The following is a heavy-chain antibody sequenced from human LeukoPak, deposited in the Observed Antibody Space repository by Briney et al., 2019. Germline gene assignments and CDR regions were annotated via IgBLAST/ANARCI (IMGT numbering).Heavy chain of an antibody. CDR3: ARGRVGATTFWFYYYGMDV. Sequence: TSVKVSCKVSGYTFTGYYMHWVRQAPGQGLEWMGRINPNSGGTNYAQKFQGRVTMTRDTSISTAYMELSRLRSDDTAVYYCARGRVGATTFWFYYYGMDVWGQGTTVTVSS. J-gene: IGHJ6*02. V-gene: IGHV1-2*06. CDR2: INPNSGGT. D-gene: IGHD1-26*01. CDR1: GYTFTGYY.